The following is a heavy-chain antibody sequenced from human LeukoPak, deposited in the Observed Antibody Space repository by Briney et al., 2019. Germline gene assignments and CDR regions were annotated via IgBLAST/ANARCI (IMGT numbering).Heavy chain of an antibody. CDR2: IIPIFGTA. CDR3: ASVPTQEKGYCSAGSCYRGFDY. CDR1: GGTFSSYA. V-gene: IGHV1-69*05. D-gene: IGHD2-15*01. J-gene: IGHJ4*02. Sequence: ASVKVSCKASGGTFSSYAISWVRQAPGQGLEWMGGIIPIFGTANYAQKFQGRVTITTDESTSTAYMELSSLRSDDTAVYYCASVPTQEKGYCSAGSCYRGFDYWGQGTLVTVSS.